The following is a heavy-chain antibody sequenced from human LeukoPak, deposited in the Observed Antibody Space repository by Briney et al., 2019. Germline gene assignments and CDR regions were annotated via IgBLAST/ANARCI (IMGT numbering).Heavy chain of an antibody. CDR1: GFTFNDYY. J-gene: IGHJ3*02. Sequence: PGGSLRLSCAASGFTFNDYYVSWIRQAPGKGLEWLSYISGSGTITYYGDSVKGRFTISRDNAKNSQYLQMNSLRAEDTAVYYCARPRYCSSTSCYEDAFDIWGQGTMVTVSS. D-gene: IGHD2-2*01. CDR2: ISGSGTIT. V-gene: IGHV3-11*04. CDR3: ARPRYCSSTSCYEDAFDI.